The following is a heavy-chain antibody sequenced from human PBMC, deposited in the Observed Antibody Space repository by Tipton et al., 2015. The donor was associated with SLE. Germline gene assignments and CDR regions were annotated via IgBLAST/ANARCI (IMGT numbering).Heavy chain of an antibody. CDR2: IGWDSAYI. D-gene: IGHD7-27*01. V-gene: IGHV3-9*01. CDR1: GFTFSNYA. J-gene: IGHJ6*03. CDR3: VRVGTPDYYMDV. Sequence: SLRLSCEGSGFTFSNYAMHWVRQAPGKGLEWVAGIGWDSAYIAYEDSVEGRFTISRDNAKKSLYLQMDSLRPDDTAFYYCVRVGTPDYYMDVWGKGTRVTVSS.